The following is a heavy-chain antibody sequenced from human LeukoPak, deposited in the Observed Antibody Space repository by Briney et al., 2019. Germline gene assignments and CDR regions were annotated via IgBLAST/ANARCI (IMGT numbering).Heavy chain of an antibody. V-gene: IGHV3-30-3*01. CDR1: GFTFDDYA. CDR2: ISYDGSNK. CDR3: ARGTTLKTYYYDSSATFDY. D-gene: IGHD3-22*01. J-gene: IGHJ4*02. Sequence: GGSLRLSCAASGFTFDDYAMHWVRQAPGKGLEWVAVISYDGSNKYYADSVKGRFTISRDNSKNTLYLQMNGLRAEDTAVYYCARGTTLKTYYYDSSATFDYWGQGTLVTVSS.